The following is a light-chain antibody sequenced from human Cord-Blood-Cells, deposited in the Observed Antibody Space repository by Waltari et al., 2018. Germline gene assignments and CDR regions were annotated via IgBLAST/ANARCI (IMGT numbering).Light chain of an antibody. V-gene: IGKV1-33*01. Sequence: DIQMTQSPSSLSASVGDRVTITCQASQDISNYLNWYQQKPGKAPKLLIYDASNLETGVPSRFSGSGSGTDFTFTISSQQPEDIATYYCQQYDNLLFTFGPGTKVDIK. CDR2: DAS. J-gene: IGKJ3*01. CDR1: QDISNY. CDR3: QQYDNLLFT.